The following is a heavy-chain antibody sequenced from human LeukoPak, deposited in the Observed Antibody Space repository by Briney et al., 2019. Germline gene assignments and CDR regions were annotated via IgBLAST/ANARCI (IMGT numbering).Heavy chain of an antibody. CDR2: MNPGTNKR. CDR1: GYSFTSYD. CDR3: ARAGGAYCGGDCQYYFDY. Sequence: GASVKVSCKASGYSFTSYDMNWVRQAPGQGPEWMAWMNPGTNKRGYAQKFQGRVTITADKSTSTAYMELSSLRSEDTAVYYCARAGGAYCGGDCQYYFDYWGQGTLVTVSS. V-gene: IGHV1-8*01. D-gene: IGHD2-21*02. J-gene: IGHJ4*02.